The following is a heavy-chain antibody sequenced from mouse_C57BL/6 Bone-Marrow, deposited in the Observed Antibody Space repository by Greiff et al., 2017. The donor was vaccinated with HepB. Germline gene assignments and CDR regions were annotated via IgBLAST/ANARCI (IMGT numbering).Heavy chain of an antibody. V-gene: IGHV5-16*01. Sequence: EVKLMESEGGLVQPGSSMKLSCTASGFTFSDYYMAWVRQVPEKGLEWVANINYDGSSTYYLDSLKSRFIISRDNAKNILYLQMSSLKSEDTATYYCARGILYAMDYWGQGTSVTVSS. J-gene: IGHJ4*01. CDR2: INYDGSST. CDR3: ARGILYAMDY. CDR1: GFTFSDYY.